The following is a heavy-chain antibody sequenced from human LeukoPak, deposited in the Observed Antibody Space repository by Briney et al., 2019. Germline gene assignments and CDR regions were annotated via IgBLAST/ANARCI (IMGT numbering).Heavy chain of an antibody. J-gene: IGHJ6*02. V-gene: IGHV3-9*01. CDR2: ISWNSGSI. CDR1: GFTFDDYA. CDR3: AKDRRSSWRNYYGMDV. D-gene: IGHD6-13*01. Sequence: GRSLRLSCAASGFTFDDYAMHWVRQAPGKGLEWVSGISWNSGSIGYADCVKGRFTISRDNAKNSLYLQMNSLRAEDTALYYCAKDRRSSWRNYYGMDVWGQGTTVTVSS.